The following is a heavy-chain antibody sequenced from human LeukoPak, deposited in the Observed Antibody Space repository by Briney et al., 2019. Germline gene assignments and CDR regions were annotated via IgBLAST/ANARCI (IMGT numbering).Heavy chain of an antibody. V-gene: IGHV3-30*01. CDR3: ASLIVGATSIDY. Sequence: PGGSLRLSCAASGFTFSSYAMHWVRQAPGKGLEWVAVISYDGSNKYYADSVKGRFTISRDNSKNTLYLQMNSLRAEDPAVYYCASLIVGATSIDYWGQGTLVTVSS. CDR2: ISYDGSNK. J-gene: IGHJ4*02. CDR1: GFTFSSYA. D-gene: IGHD1-26*01.